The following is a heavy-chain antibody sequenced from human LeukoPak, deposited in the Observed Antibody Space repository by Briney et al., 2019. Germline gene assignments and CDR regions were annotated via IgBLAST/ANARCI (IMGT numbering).Heavy chain of an antibody. CDR1: GYTFTSYG. V-gene: IGHV1-18*01. CDR3: ARVKDVLRYFDWLLPLDY. CDR2: ISAYNGNT. Sequence: GASVKVSCKASGYTFTSYGISWVRQAPGQGLEWMGWISAYNGNTNYAQKLQGRVTMTTDTSTSTAYMELRSLRSDDTAVYYCARVKDVLRYFDWLLPLDYWGQGTLVTVSS. J-gene: IGHJ4*02. D-gene: IGHD3-9*01.